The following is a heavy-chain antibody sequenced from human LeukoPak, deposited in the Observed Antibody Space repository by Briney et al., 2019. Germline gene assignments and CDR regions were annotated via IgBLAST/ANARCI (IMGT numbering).Heavy chain of an antibody. J-gene: IGHJ4*02. CDR1: GGSISSYY. CDR3: ARGEGAGLFDY. Sequence: SETLSLTCTVSGGSISSYYWSWLRQPPGKGLEWIGYIYYSGSTNYNPSLKSRVTISVDTSKNQFSLKLSSVTAADTAVYYCARGEGAGLFDYWGQGTLVTVSS. D-gene: IGHD1-26*01. V-gene: IGHV4-59*01. CDR2: IYYSGST.